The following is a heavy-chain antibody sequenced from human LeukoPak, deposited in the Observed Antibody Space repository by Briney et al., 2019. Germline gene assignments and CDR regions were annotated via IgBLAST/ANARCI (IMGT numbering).Heavy chain of an antibody. J-gene: IGHJ5*02. D-gene: IGHD2-2*01. CDR2: IYHSGSA. CDR1: GFSITSGYQ. Sequence: SETLSLTCSVSGFSITSGYQWAWIRQSPGKGLEWIGSIYHSGSAHYNPSLKSRVTISVDTSRNQSSLRLSSVTAADTAVYYCARDPRWLTPDCTSTSCYENYFDPWGQGTLVTVAS. CDR3: ARDPRWLTPDCTSTSCYENYFDP. V-gene: IGHV4-38-2*02.